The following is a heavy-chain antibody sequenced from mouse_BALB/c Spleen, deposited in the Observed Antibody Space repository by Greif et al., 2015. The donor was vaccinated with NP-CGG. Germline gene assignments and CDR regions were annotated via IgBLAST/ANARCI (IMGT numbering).Heavy chain of an antibody. J-gene: IGHJ4*01. CDR3: TRRGYYAMDY. Sequence: QVQLQQSGAELVKPGASVKLSCKASGYTLTSYYMYWVKQRPGQGLEWIGEINPSNGGTNFNEKFKSKATLTVDKSSSTAYMQLSSLTSEDSAVYYCTRRGYYAMDYWGQGTSVTVSS. V-gene: IGHV1S81*02. CDR1: GYTLTSYY. CDR2: INPSNGGT.